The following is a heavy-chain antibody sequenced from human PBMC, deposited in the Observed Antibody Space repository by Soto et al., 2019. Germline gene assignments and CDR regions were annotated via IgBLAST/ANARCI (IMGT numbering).Heavy chain of an antibody. D-gene: IGHD6-6*01. CDR1: GYTFTSYG. CDR3: ARARSSIADDWFDP. Sequence: ASVKVSCKASGYTFTSYGITWVRQAPGQGLEWMGWISAYTGNTNYAQRLQGRATMTTDTSTTTAYMELRSLRSDDAAVYYCARARSSIADDWFDPWGQGTLVTVSS. CDR2: ISAYTGNT. J-gene: IGHJ5*02. V-gene: IGHV1-18*01.